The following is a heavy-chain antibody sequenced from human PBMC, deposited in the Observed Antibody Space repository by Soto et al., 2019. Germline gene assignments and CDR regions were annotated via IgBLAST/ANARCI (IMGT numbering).Heavy chain of an antibody. J-gene: IGHJ4*02. CDR2: IYYSGST. V-gene: IGHV4-61*01. Sequence: SETLSLTCTVSGGSVSSGSYYWSWIRQPPGKGLEWIGYIYYSGSTNYNPSLKSRVTISVDTSKNQFSLKLSSVTAADTAVYYCARETRWLLPRGGSAADDYWGQGTLVTVSS. CDR3: ARETRWLLPRGGSAADDY. D-gene: IGHD1-26*01. CDR1: GGSVSSGSYY.